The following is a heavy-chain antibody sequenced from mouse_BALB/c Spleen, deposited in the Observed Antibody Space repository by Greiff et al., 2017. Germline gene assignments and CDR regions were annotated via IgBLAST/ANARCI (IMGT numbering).Heavy chain of an antibody. D-gene: IGHD2-1*01. Sequence: QVQLQQSGAELVKPGASVKLSCKASGYTFTSYYMYWVKQRPGQGLEWIGEINPSNGGTNFNEKFKSKATLTVDKSSSTAYMQLSSLTSEDSAVYYCTRGRGNSAMDYWGQGTSVTVSS. J-gene: IGHJ4*01. V-gene: IGHV1S81*02. CDR1: GYTFTSYY. CDR2: INPSNGGT. CDR3: TRGRGNSAMDY.